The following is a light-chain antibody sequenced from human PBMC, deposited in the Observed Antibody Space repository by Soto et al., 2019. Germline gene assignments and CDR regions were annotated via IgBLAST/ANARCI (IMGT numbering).Light chain of an antibody. CDR1: SSDVGSYNL. V-gene: IGLV2-23*02. J-gene: IGLJ2*01. CDR3: CSYAGSSTFVV. CDR2: EVN. Sequence: QSALTQPASVSGSPGQSITISCTGTSSDVGSYNLVSWYQQHPGKAPKLIISEVNKRPSGVSSRFSGSKSGYTASLTISGLQAEDEADYYCCSYAGSSTFVVFGGGTKLTVL.